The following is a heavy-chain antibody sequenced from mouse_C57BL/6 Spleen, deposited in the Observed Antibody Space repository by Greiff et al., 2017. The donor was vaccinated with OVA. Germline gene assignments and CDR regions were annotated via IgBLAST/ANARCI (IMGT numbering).Heavy chain of an antibody. J-gene: IGHJ3*01. D-gene: IGHD1-1*01. Sequence: EVHLVESGGGLVKPGGSLKLSCAASGFTFSDYGMHWVRQAPEKGLEWVAYISSGSSTIYYADTVKGRFTISRDNAKNTLFLQMTSLRSEDTAMYYCARTVVAKGAWFAYWGQGTLVTVSA. CDR2: ISSGSSTI. CDR3: ARTVVAKGAWFAY. V-gene: IGHV5-17*01. CDR1: GFTFSDYG.